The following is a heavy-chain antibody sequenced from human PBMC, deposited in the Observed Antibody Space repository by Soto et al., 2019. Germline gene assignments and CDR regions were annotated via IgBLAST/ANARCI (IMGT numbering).Heavy chain of an antibody. D-gene: IGHD3-22*01. Sequence: GQLLESGGGLVQPGGSLRLSCAASGFTFSNFAMSWVRQAPEKGLEWVSSIGGSTYYADSVKGRFTISRDNSKNTLYLQMNSLRAEDTAVYYCAKGDYYDSSGYYYGMDVWGQGTTVTVSS. CDR1: GFTFSNFA. V-gene: IGHV3-23*01. CDR2: IGGST. CDR3: AKGDYYDSSGYYYGMDV. J-gene: IGHJ6*02.